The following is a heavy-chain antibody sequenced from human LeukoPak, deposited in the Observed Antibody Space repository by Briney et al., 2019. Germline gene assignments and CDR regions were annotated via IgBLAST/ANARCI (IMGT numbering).Heavy chain of an antibody. CDR2: IYSGGST. J-gene: IGHJ3*02. CDR3: ARTRDPGYCSGGSCKRAFDI. Sequence: TGGSLRLSCAASGFTFSSYAMSWVRQAPGKGLEWVSVIYSGGSTYYADSVKGRFTISRDNSKNTLYLQMNSLRAEDTAVYYCARTRDPGYCSGGSCKRAFDIWGQGTMVTVSS. D-gene: IGHD2-15*01. V-gene: IGHV3-53*01. CDR1: GFTFSSYA.